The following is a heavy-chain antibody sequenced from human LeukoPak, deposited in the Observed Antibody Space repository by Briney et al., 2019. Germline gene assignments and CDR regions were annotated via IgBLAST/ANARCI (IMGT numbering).Heavy chain of an antibody. CDR3: ARRAPRAVVWFDP. V-gene: IGHV4-61*02. D-gene: IGHD6-6*01. Sequence: SETLSLTCTVSGGSISSGSYYWSWIRQPAGKGLEWIGRIYTSGSTNYNPSLKSRVTISVDTSKNQFSLKLSSVTAADTAVYYCARRAPRAVVWFDPWGQGTLVTVSS. J-gene: IGHJ5*02. CDR2: IYTSGST. CDR1: GGSISSGSYY.